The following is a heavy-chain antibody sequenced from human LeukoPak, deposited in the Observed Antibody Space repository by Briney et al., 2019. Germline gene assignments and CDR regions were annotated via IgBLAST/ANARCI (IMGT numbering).Heavy chain of an antibody. D-gene: IGHD6-19*01. CDR2: INPNSGGT. CDR1: GYTFTGYY. V-gene: IGHV1-2*02. J-gene: IGHJ4*02. CDR3: ARDRTRTGYSSGWYHDY. Sequence: ASVKVSCKASGYTFTGYYMHWVRQAPGQGLEWMGWINPNSGGTNYAQKFQGRVTLTRDTSISTAYMELSRLRSDDAAVYYCARDRTRTGYSSGWYHDYWGQGTLVTVSS.